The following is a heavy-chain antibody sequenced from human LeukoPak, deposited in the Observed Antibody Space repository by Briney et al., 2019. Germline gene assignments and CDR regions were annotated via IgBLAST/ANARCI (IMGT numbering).Heavy chain of an antibody. V-gene: IGHV3-23*01. D-gene: IGHD3-3*01. CDR2: ISGSGDST. CDR3: AKDPHVIRFLEWLSAFDY. CDR1: GFTFSNYA. Sequence: GGSLRLSCAASGFTFSNYAMSWVRQAPGKGLEWVSAISGSGDSTYYADSVKGRFTISRDNSKNTLYLQMNSLRAEDTAVYYVAKDPHVIRFLEWLSAFDYWGQGTMVTVSS. J-gene: IGHJ4*02.